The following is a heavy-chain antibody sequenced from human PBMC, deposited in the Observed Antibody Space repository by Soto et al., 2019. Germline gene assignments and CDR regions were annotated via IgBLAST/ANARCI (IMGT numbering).Heavy chain of an antibody. CDR2: ISDEGDNS. J-gene: IGHJ6*02. CDR3: AKDSGGDTHHPYYGFDV. Sequence: GGSLRLSGVASGFTFSPFGMHWVRQAPGRGLEWVAFISDEGDNSFYPDSVKGRFTISRYNSKNTVYLQMSSLETEYTAVYYCAKDSGGDTHHPYYGFDVRGQGTTVTVSS. D-gene: IGHD3-10*01. CDR1: GFTFSPFG. V-gene: IGHV3-30*18.